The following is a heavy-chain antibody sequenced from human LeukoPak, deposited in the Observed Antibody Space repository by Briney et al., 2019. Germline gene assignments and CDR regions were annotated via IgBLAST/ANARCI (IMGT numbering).Heavy chain of an antibody. CDR1: GGFNSSYY. Sequence: SETLSLTCTLSGGFNSSYYWNWIRQSAGKRLEWIGRIYASGRTDYNPSLKSRVTMSVDTSKNQFSLKVTYVTAADTAVYYCARGHSSGQYNGYWGQGTLVTVSS. CDR3: ARGHSSGQYNGY. CDR2: IYASGRT. D-gene: IGHD3-22*01. J-gene: IGHJ4*02. V-gene: IGHV4-4*07.